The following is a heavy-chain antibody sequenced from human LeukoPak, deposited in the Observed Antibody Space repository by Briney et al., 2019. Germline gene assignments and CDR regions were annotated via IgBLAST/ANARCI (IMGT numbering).Heavy chain of an antibody. D-gene: IGHD1-26*01. CDR2: ISSSSTYI. V-gene: IGHV3-21*01. CDR1: GFIFSSYS. J-gene: IGHJ6*03. Sequence: KPGGSLRLSCAASGFIFSSYSMNWVRQAPGKGLEWVSSISSSSTYIYYADSVKGRFTISRDNAKNTLYLQMNSLRAEDTAVYYCARGSGSYQGGYYYYYMDVWGKGTTVTVSS. CDR3: ARGSGSYQGGYYYYYMDV.